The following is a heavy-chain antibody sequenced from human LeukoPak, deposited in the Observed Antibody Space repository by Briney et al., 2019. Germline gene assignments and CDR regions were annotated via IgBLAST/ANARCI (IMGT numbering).Heavy chain of an antibody. CDR1: GGSFSSGSYY. J-gene: IGHJ6*04. CDR2: IYYSGST. V-gene: IGHV4-61*01. Sequence: SETLSLTCTVSGGSFSSGSYYWSWIRQPPGKGLEWIVYIYYSGSTNYNPSLKSRVTISVDTSKNQFSLKLSSVTAADTAVYYCARDSSSSWYGEYYYYGMDVWGKGTTVTVSS. D-gene: IGHD6-13*01. CDR3: ARDSSSSWYGEYYYYGMDV.